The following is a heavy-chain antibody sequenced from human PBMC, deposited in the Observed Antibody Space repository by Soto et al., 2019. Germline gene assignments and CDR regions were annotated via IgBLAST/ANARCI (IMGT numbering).Heavy chain of an antibody. V-gene: IGHV5-51*01. CDR1: GYSFTSYW. J-gene: IGHJ4*02. CDR3: ARNSGYSSGWYTVGYFDY. Sequence: PGESLKISCKGFGYSFTSYWIGWVRQMPGKSLERMGIIYPGDSDTRYSPSFQGQVTISADKSISTAYLQWSSLKASDTAMYYCARNSGYSSGWYTVGYFDYWGQGTLVTVSS. D-gene: IGHD6-19*01. CDR2: IYPGDSDT.